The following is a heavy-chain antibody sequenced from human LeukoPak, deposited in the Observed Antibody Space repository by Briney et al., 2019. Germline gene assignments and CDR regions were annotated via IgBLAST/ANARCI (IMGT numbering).Heavy chain of an antibody. Sequence: GSLRLSCAASGFTVSSNYMSWVRQAPGKGLEWVSVIYSGGSTYYADSVKGRFTISRDNSKNTLYLQMNSLRAEDTAVYYCASTFYGDSPPYWGQGTLVTVSS. D-gene: IGHD4-17*01. CDR3: ASTFYGDSPPY. CDR1: GFTVSSNY. J-gene: IGHJ4*02. V-gene: IGHV3-66*01. CDR2: IYSGGST.